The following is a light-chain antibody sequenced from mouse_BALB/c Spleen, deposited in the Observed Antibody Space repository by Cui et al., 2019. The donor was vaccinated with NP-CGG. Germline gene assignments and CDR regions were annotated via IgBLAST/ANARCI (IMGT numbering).Light chain of an antibody. CDR3: ALWYSNHWV. CDR1: TGAVTTNNY. Sequence: HDVVPQESALTTSPGETVTLTCRSSTGAVTTNNYANWVQEKPDHLFTGLIGGTNNRAPGVPARFSGSLIGDKAALTITGTQTEDEAIYFCALWYSNHWVFGGGTKLTVL. V-gene: IGLV1*01. J-gene: IGLJ1*01. CDR2: GTN.